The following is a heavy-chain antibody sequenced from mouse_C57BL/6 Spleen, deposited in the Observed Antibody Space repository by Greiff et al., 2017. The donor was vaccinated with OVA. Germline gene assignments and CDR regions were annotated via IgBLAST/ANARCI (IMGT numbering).Heavy chain of an antibody. J-gene: IGHJ1*03. V-gene: IGHV1-55*01. D-gene: IGHD2-4*01. CDR2: IYPGSGST. CDR3: AREGMITTWRYFDV. Sequence: VQLQQPGAELVKPGASVKMSCKASGYTFTSYWITWVKQRPGQGLEWIGDIYPGSGSTNYNEKFKSKATLTVDTSSSTAYMQLSSLTSEDSAVYYWAREGMITTWRYFDVWGTGTTVTVSS. CDR1: GYTFTSYW.